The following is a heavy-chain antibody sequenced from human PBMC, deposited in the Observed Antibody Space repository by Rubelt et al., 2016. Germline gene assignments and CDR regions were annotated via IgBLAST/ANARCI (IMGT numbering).Heavy chain of an antibody. Sequence: QVQLQQWGAGLLKPSETLSLTCAVYGGSFSGYYWSWIRQPPGKGLEWIGEINHSGSTNYNPSLKSRVTISVDTSKNQFSLQLNSVTPEDTAVYYCAREGSIEIYYFDYWGQGTLVTVSS. CDR1: GGSFSGYY. J-gene: IGHJ4*02. D-gene: IGHD2/OR15-2a*01. V-gene: IGHV4-34*01. CDR2: INHSGST. CDR3: AREGSIEIYYFDY.